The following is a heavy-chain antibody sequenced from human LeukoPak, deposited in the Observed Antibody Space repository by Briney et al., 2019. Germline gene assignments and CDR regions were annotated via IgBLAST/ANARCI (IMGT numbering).Heavy chain of an antibody. CDR1: RFTFSSYE. V-gene: IGHV3-48*03. Sequence: PGGSLRLSCAASRFTFSSYEVNWVRQAPGKGLEWVSYITRSGDTIYYADSVKGRFTISRDNAKNSLYLQMNSLRAEDTAVYYCARDQPSSWYYFDYWGQGTLVTVSS. CDR2: ITRSGDTI. CDR3: ARDQPSSWYYFDY. J-gene: IGHJ4*02. D-gene: IGHD6-13*01.